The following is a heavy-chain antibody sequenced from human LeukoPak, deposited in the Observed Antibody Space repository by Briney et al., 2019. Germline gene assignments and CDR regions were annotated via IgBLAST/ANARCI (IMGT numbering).Heavy chain of an antibody. J-gene: IGHJ4*02. Sequence: PGRSLTLSCAASGFTFGDHTLNWVRQAPGKGLEWVGFVRTNSYGGTTDYAASVKGRFTISRDESKTIAYLHMNSLKTDDTAVYYCSRGSTYLNYFHFWGLGTLVTVSS. CDR2: VRTNSYGGTT. CDR3: SRGSTYLNYFHF. V-gene: IGHV3-49*04. CDR1: GFTFGDHT. D-gene: IGHD1-26*01.